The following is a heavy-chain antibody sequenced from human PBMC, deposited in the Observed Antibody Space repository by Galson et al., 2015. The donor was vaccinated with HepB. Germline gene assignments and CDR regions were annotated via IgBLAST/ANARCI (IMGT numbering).Heavy chain of an antibody. Sequence: SVKVSCKASGYTFTSYYMHWVRQAPGQGLEWVGIINPSGGSTSYAQKFQGRVTMTRDTSTSTVYMELSSLRSEDTAVYYCAREEGGYCSSTSCYTGGFDYWGQGTLVTVSS. D-gene: IGHD2-2*02. CDR3: AREEGGYCSSTSCYTGGFDY. CDR1: GYTFTSYY. V-gene: IGHV1-46*01. J-gene: IGHJ4*02. CDR2: INPSGGST.